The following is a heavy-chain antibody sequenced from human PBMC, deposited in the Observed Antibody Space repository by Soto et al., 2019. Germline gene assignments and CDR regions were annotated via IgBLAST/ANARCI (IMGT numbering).Heavy chain of an antibody. CDR3: ARDGSMVRERWFDP. Sequence: EVQLVESGGGVVQPGGSLRLSCAASGFTFIGYWMHWVRQGPGNGPVWVARINNDGIDTTYADSVKGRFTISRDNTKNMVYLEMNSLRADDTAVYYCARDGSMVRERWFDPWGQGTLVTVSS. J-gene: IGHJ5*02. D-gene: IGHD3-10*01. CDR1: GFTFIGYW. CDR2: INNDGIDT. V-gene: IGHV3-74*03.